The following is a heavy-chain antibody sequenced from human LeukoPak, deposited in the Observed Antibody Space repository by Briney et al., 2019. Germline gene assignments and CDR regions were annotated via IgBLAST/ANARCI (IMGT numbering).Heavy chain of an antibody. CDR1: GYSFTSYW. CDR2: IYPGDSDT. J-gene: IGHJ4*02. Sequence: GESLKISCKGSGYSFTSYWIGWVRQMPGKGLEWMGIIYPGDSDTRYSPSFQGQVTISADKSISTTYLQWSSLRASDSAIYYCARYRGDSGRDYWGQGTLVTVSS. D-gene: IGHD6-19*01. CDR3: ARYRGDSGRDY. V-gene: IGHV5-51*01.